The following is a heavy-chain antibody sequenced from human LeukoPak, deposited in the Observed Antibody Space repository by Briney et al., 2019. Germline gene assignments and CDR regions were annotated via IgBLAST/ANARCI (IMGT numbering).Heavy chain of an antibody. D-gene: IGHD7-27*01. Sequence: SETLSLTCTVSGASISNYYWTWIRQPAGKGLEWIGRIHTSGVTNYNPSLKSRVTISVDKPKKQFSLKLSSVTAADTAVYYCARDPNSVTVTGDYYFDFWGQGTLVTASS. CDR1: GASISNYY. CDR2: IHTSGVT. J-gene: IGHJ4*02. CDR3: ARDPNSVTVTGDYYFDF. V-gene: IGHV4-4*07.